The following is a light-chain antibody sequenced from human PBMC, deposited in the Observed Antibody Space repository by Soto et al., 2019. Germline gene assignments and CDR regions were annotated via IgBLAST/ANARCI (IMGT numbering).Light chain of an antibody. J-gene: IGKJ1*01. Sequence: EIVLTQSPGTLSLSPGERATLSCRASQSVSSSYLAWYQKKPGQAPRLLSYGASSRSTGLPDRFSGSGSGTAFSLTISRLEPEDFAVYSCQQYGSSPQTFGQGTKVEIK. V-gene: IGKV3-20*01. CDR2: GAS. CDR1: QSVSSSY. CDR3: QQYGSSPQT.